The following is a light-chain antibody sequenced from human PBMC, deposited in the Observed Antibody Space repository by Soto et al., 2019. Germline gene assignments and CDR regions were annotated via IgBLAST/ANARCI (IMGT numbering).Light chain of an antibody. Sequence: DIQMTQSPSTLSASVGDRVTITCRASQSFSTWLAWYQQKPGKAPNLLIYKASSLESGVPSRFSGSGSGTEFTLTISSLQPDDFATYYCQQYYTYPRTFGQGTKVEIK. V-gene: IGKV1-5*03. CDR3: QQYYTYPRT. J-gene: IGKJ1*01. CDR1: QSFSTW. CDR2: KAS.